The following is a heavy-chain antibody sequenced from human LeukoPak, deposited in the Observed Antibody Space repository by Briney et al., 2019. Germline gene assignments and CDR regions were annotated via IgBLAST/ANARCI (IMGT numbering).Heavy chain of an antibody. Sequence: GGSLRLSCAASGFTFSSYWMYWVRQAPGKGLVWVSRINTNGTSTSYADSVKGRFTISGDNAKNTLYLQMNSLRPEDTAVYYCALSRTLDYWGQGTLVTVSS. CDR1: GFTFSSYW. CDR2: INTNGTST. D-gene: IGHD3-16*02. CDR3: ALSRTLDY. J-gene: IGHJ4*02. V-gene: IGHV3-74*01.